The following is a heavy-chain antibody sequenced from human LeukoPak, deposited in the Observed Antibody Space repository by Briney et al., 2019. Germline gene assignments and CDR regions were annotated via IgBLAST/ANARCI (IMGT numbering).Heavy chain of an antibody. J-gene: IGHJ3*02. D-gene: IGHD3-10*01. CDR1: GGSFSGYY. Sequence: PSETLSLTCAVYGGSFSGYYWSWIRQPPGKGLEWIGEINHSGSTNYNPSLKSRVTISVDTSKNQFSLKLSSVTAADTAVYYCARFSPITMVRGVIFDAFDIWGQGTMVTVSS. CDR2: INHSGST. V-gene: IGHV4-34*01. CDR3: ARFSPITMVRGVIFDAFDI.